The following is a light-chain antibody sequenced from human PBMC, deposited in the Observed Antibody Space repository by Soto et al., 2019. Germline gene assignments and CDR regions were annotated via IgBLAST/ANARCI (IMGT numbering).Light chain of an antibody. CDR2: GTS. V-gene: IGKV3-20*01. CDR3: QQYVSLIT. J-gene: IGKJ5*01. CDR1: QSVSSSY. Sequence: EIVLTQSPGTLSLSPGERATLSCRASQSVSSSYLAWYQHKPGQAPRLLIYGTSSTATDIRDRFSGSGSETDFTGTISRLEPENSAVYYCQQYVSLITFGQGTRLEIK.